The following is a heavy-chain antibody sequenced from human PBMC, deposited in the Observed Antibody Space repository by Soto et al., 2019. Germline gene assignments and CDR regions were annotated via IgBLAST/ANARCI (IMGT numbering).Heavy chain of an antibody. Sequence: EVQLLESGGGLVQPGGSLRLSCAASGFTFSSYSMSWVRQAPGKGLEWVSGFRSGGDDDTTYYADSVRGRFTISRDNSKNTLYLQMNSLRAEDTAVYYCAKDRFGSGSYYWYFDYWGQGTLVTVSS. CDR3: AKDRFGSGSYYWYFDY. CDR1: GFTFSSYS. J-gene: IGHJ4*02. CDR2: FRSGGDDDTT. D-gene: IGHD1-26*01. V-gene: IGHV3-23*01.